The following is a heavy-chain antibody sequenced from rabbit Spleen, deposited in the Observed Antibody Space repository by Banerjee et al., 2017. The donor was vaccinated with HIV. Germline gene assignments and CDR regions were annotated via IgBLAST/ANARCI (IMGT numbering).Heavy chain of an antibody. J-gene: IGHJ4*01. CDR1: GFSFSSRCW. Sequence: EQLEESGGGLVKPGASLTLTCTASGFSFSSRCWISWVRQAPEKGLEWIADIFTGSSGTTYYANWAKGRFTISKTSSTTVTLRMTSLTAADTATYLCARGRSDSSSTYNLWGPGTLVTVS. CDR2: IFTGSSGTT. D-gene: IGHD1-1*01. CDR3: ARGRSDSSSTYNL. V-gene: IGHV1S45*01.